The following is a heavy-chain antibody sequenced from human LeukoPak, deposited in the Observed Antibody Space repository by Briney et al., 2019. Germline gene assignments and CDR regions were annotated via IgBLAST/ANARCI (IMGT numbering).Heavy chain of an antibody. CDR1: GFNVGSLW. J-gene: IGHJ4*02. V-gene: IGHV3-74*01. Sequence: GGSLRLSCGASGFNVGSLWMHWVRQVPGKGLEWVSRVSPEGDRSYGKSMKGRFTISRDIVENTVVLQMNNLRVEDTALYYCVRVLTVMGSGWYGDAFDLWGQGTLVTVSS. CDR3: VRVLTVMGSGWYGDAFDL. D-gene: IGHD6-13*01. CDR2: VSPEGDR.